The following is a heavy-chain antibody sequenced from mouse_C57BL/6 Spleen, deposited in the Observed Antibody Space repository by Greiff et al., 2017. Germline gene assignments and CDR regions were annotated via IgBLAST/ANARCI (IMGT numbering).Heavy chain of an antibody. CDR1: GYTFTSYW. Sequence: QVQLQQPGAELVMPGASVKLSCKAPGYTFTSYWMHWVKQRPGQGLEWIGEIDPSDSYTNYNQKFKGKSTLTVDKSSSTAYMQLSSLTSEDSAVYYCAREGYYGSRHYFDYWGQGTTLTVSS. V-gene: IGHV1-69*01. D-gene: IGHD1-1*01. J-gene: IGHJ2*01. CDR3: AREGYYGSRHYFDY. CDR2: IDPSDSYT.